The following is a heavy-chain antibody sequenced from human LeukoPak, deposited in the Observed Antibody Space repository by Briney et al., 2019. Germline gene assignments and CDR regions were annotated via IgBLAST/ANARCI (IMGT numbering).Heavy chain of an antibody. CDR2: IIPIFGTA. V-gene: IGHV1-18*04. J-gene: IGHJ5*02. D-gene: IGHD5-18*01. CDR3: ARDDVDTAMDP. CDR1: GYTFAKYA. Sequence: ASVKVSCKASGYTFAKYAIHWVRQAPGQRLEWMGGIIPIFGTANYAQKLQGRVTMTTDTSTSTAYMELRSLRSDDTAVYYCARDDVDTAMDPWGQGTLVTVSS.